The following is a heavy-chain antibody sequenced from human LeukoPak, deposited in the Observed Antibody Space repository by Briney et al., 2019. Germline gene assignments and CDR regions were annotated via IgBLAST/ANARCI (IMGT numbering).Heavy chain of an antibody. CDR1: GYTFTSYY. J-gene: IGHJ5*02. D-gene: IGHD2-21*01. Sequence: ASVKVSCKASGYTFTSYYMHWVRQAPGQGLEWMGIINPSGGSTSYAQKFQGRVTMTRDTSTSTVYMELSSLRPDDTALYYCARDGAGIESWVELDPWGQGTQVTVSA. CDR3: ARDGAGIESWVELDP. CDR2: INPSGGST. V-gene: IGHV1-46*01.